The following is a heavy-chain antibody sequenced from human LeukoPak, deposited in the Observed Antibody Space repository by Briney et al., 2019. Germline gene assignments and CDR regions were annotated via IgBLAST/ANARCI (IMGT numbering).Heavy chain of an antibody. CDR3: ARDYGDLPARVPYFDY. J-gene: IGHJ4*02. CDR2: ISGSGGST. Sequence: QPGGSLRLSCAASGFTFAGYAMTWVRQAPGKGLEWVSLISGSGGSTYYADVVKGRFTISRDNSKNALYLRMNSLRAEDTAIYYCARDYGDLPARVPYFDYWRQGTLVTVSS. V-gene: IGHV3-23*01. D-gene: IGHD4-17*01. CDR1: GFTFAGYA.